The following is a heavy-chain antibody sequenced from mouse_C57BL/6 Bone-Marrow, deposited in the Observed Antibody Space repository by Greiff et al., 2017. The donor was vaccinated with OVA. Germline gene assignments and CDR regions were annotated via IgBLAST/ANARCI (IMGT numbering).Heavy chain of an antibody. V-gene: IGHV6-6*01. CDR1: GFTFSDAW. Sequence: DVKLQESGGGLVQPGGSMKLSCAASGFTFSDAWMDWVRQSPEKGLEWVAEIRNKANNHATYYAESVEGRFTISRDDSKSSVYLQMNSLRAEDTGIYYCTRKAYYSNPWFAYWGQGTLVTVSA. J-gene: IGHJ3*01. D-gene: IGHD2-5*01. CDR3: TRKAYYSNPWFAY. CDR2: IRNKANNHAT.